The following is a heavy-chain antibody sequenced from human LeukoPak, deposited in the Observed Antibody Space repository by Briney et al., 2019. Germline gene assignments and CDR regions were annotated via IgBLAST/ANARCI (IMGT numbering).Heavy chain of an antibody. CDR1: GGSFSGYY. CDR3: ARVMRDCSSTSCYILNYYYYYGMDV. D-gene: IGHD2-2*02. CDR2: INHSGST. J-gene: IGHJ6*02. V-gene: IGHV4-34*01. Sequence: PSETLSLTGAVYGGSFSGYYWSWIRQPPGKGLEWIGEINHSGSTNYNPSLKSRVTISVDTSKNQFSLKLSSVTAADTAVYYCARVMRDCSSTSCYILNYYYYYGMDVWGQGTTVTVSS.